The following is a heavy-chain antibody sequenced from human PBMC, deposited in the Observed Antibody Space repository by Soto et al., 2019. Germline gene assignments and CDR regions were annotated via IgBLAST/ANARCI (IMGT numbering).Heavy chain of an antibody. J-gene: IGHJ4*02. CDR2: IIPIFGIA. D-gene: IGHD3-22*01. CDR3: ARGLHYDSISLDDY. Sequence: GASGKVSCKCCRVTFSSYAIRWLRRSQGQGLEWMGGIIPIFGIANYAQKFQGRVTITADKSTSTAYMELSSLRSEDTAVYYCARGLHYDSISLDDYWGQGTLVTVSS. V-gene: IGHV1-69*10. CDR1: RVTFSSYA.